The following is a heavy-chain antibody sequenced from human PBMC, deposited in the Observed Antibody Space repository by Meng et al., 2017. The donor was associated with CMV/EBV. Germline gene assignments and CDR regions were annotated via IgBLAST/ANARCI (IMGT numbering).Heavy chain of an antibody. V-gene: IGHV1-8*01. CDR1: GYTFTSYD. J-gene: IGHJ6*02. CDR2: MNPNSGNT. Sequence: ASVKVSCKASGYTFTSYDINWVRQATGQGLEWMGWMNPNSGNTGYAQKFQGRVTMTRNTSISTAYMELSSLRSEDTAVYYCARDAGYSGKYYYGMDVWDQGTTVTVSS. D-gene: IGHD5-18*01. CDR3: ARDAGYSGKYYYGMDV.